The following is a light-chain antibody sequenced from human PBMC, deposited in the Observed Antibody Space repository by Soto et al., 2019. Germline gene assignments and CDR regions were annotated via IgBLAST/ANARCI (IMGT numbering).Light chain of an antibody. CDR3: QQYYSSPRT. J-gene: IGKJ2*01. V-gene: IGKV4-1*01. Sequence: DIVMTQSPDSLAVPLGERATINCKSSQSVLYSSNNKNYLAWYQQRPGQPPKLLIYWSSTRESGVPDRFTGSGSGTDFTLAISDLQAEDVAVYYCQQYYSSPRTFGQGTKLEIK. CDR2: WSS. CDR1: QSVLYSSNNKNY.